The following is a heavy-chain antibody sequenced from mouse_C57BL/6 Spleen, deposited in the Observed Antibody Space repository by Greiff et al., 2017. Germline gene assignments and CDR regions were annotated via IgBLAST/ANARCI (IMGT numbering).Heavy chain of an antibody. Sequence: EVKLVESGPGLVKPSQSLSLTCSVTGYSITSGYYWNWIRQFPGNKLEWMGYISYDGSNNYNPSLKNRISITRDTSKNQFFLKLNSVTTEDTATYYCARDNYGYWYFDVWGTGTTVTVSS. J-gene: IGHJ1*03. CDR2: ISYDGSN. V-gene: IGHV3-6*01. CDR1: GYSITSGYY. D-gene: IGHD1-1*01. CDR3: ARDNYGYWYFDV.